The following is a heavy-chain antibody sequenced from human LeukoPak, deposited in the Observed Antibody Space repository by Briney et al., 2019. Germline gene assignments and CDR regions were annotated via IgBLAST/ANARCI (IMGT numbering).Heavy chain of an antibody. CDR2: ISSSGSTI. D-gene: IGHD5-12*01. J-gene: IGHJ5*02. CDR1: GFTFSSYE. V-gene: IGHV3-48*03. CDR3: ASGPVDSLNWFDP. Sequence: GGSLRLSCAASGFTFSSYEMNWVRQAPGKGLEWVSYISSSGSTIYYADSVKGRFTISRDNAKNSLYLQMNSLRAEDTAVYYCASGPVDSLNWFDPWGQGTLVTVSS.